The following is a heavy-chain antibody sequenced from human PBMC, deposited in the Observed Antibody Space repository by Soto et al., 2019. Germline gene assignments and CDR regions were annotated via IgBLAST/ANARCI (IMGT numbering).Heavy chain of an antibody. J-gene: IGHJ6*03. CDR1: GGSISSYY. Sequence: SETLSLTCTVSGGSISSYYWSWIRQPPGKGLEWIGYIYYSGSTNYNPSLKSRVTISVDTSKNQFSLKLSSVTAADTAVYYCARGGPGTEGYYYYYYMDVWGKGTTVTVSS. CDR2: IYYSGST. CDR3: ARGGPGTEGYYYYYYMDV. V-gene: IGHV4-59*01. D-gene: IGHD1-7*01.